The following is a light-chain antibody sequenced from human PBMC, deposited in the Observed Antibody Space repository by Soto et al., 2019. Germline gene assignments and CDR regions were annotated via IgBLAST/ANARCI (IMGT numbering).Light chain of an antibody. J-gene: IGKJ3*01. Sequence: EIVLTQSPATLSLSPGARAPLSCRARQSVSGCLAWYQQKPGQAPRHLIYDASNRATGIPARFSGSGSGTDFTLTISSLEPEDLAVYYCQQRGTFGPGTKVDIK. CDR3: QQRGT. V-gene: IGKV3-11*01. CDR1: QSVSGC. CDR2: DAS.